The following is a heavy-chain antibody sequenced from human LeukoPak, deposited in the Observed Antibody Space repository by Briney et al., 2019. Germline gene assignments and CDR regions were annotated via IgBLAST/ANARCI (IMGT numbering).Heavy chain of an antibody. CDR3: ARESLGGHYFDY. CDR1: GGSLSSGDYY. D-gene: IGHD3-16*01. V-gene: IGHV4-30-4*08. CDR2: IYYSGST. J-gene: IGHJ4*02. Sequence: SQTLSLTCIVSGGSLSSGDYYWSWIRQPPGKGLGWIGYIYYSGSTYYNPSLKSRVVISLDTSKNQFSLKLTSVTAADTAVYYCARESLGGHYFDYWGQGILVTVSS.